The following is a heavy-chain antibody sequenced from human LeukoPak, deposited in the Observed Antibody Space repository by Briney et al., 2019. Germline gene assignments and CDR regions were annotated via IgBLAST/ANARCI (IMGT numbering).Heavy chain of an antibody. D-gene: IGHD6-13*01. V-gene: IGHV4-34*01. CDR2: INHSGST. CDR3: ARGIAADGHYYYYMDV. J-gene: IGHJ6*03. Sequence: PSETLSLTCAVYGGSFSGYYWSWIRQPPGKGLEWVGEINHSGSTNYNPSLKSRVTISVDTSKNQFSLKLSSVTAADTAVYYCARGIAADGHYYYYMDVWGKGTTVTVSS. CDR1: GGSFSGYY.